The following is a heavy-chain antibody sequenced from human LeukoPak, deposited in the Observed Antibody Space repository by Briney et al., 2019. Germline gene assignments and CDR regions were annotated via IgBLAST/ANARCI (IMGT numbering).Heavy chain of an antibody. CDR1: GGSISSYY. V-gene: IGHV4-59*01. Sequence: SETLSLTCTVSGGSISSYYWSWIRQPPGKGLEWIGYIYYSGSTNYNPSLKSRVTISVDTSKNQFSLKLSSVTAADTAVYYCARVSSKVQWLVQGYWGQGTLVTVSS. CDR3: ARVSSKVQWLVQGY. J-gene: IGHJ4*02. D-gene: IGHD6-19*01. CDR2: IYYSGST.